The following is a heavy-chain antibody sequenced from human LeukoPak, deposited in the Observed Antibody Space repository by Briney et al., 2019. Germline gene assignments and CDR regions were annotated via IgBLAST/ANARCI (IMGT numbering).Heavy chain of an antibody. CDR2: IYPRDSDT. V-gene: IGHV5-51*01. CDR3: ARQLLIASPGDY. Sequence: PGESLKISCKGSGYKFTNYWIAWVRQMPGQGLEWLGIIYPRDSDTRYSPSFQGQVSISVDTSIDTAYLQWSSLKASDTAMYYCARQLLIASPGDYWGQGTLVTVSS. J-gene: IGHJ4*02. D-gene: IGHD6-13*01. CDR1: GYKFTNYW.